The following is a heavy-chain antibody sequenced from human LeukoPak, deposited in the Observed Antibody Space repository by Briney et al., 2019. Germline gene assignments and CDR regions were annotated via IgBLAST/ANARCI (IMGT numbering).Heavy chain of an antibody. CDR3: ARGRSTFDY. CDR2: INWNGGSI. D-gene: IGHD2-2*01. CDR1: GFTFDDYG. J-gene: IGHJ4*02. V-gene: IGHV3-20*04. Sequence: GGSLRLSCAVSGFTFDDYGMSWVRQAPGKGLEWVSGINWNGGSIGYADSVKGRFTISRDHVKNSLYLQMNSLRAEDTALYYCARGRSTFDYWGQETLVTVSS.